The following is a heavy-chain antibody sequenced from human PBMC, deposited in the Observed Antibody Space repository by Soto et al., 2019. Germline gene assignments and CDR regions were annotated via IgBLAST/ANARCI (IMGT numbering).Heavy chain of an antibody. J-gene: IGHJ4*02. Sequence: SETLSLTCTVSGCSISSYYWSWIRQPPGKGLEWIGYIYYSGSTNYNPSLKSRVTISVDTSKNQFSLKLSSVTAADTAVYYCARHYYDSSGYYLGVFDYWGQGTLVTVSS. CDR3: ARHYYDSSGYYLGVFDY. V-gene: IGHV4-59*01. D-gene: IGHD3-22*01. CDR2: IYYSGST. CDR1: GCSISSYY.